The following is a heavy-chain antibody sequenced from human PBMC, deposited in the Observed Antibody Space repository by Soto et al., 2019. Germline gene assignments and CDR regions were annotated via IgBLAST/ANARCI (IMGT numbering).Heavy chain of an antibody. D-gene: IGHD3-10*01. CDR2: IKQDGSEK. CDR1: GFTFSSYW. CDR3: AREDTRSYGSGSYLNYYYYGMDV. V-gene: IGHV3-7*03. J-gene: IGHJ6*02. Sequence: RLSCAASGFTFSSYWMSWVRQAPGKGLEWVANIKQDGSEKYYVDSVKGRFTISRDNAKNSLYLQMNSLRAEDTAVYYCAREDTRSYGSGSYLNYYYYGMDVWXQGTTVTVSS.